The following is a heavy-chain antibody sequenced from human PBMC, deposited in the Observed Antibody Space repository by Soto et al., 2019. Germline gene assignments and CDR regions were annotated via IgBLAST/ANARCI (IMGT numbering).Heavy chain of an antibody. D-gene: IGHD5-18*01. CDR3: ARIPVDTSMIYWLDP. CDR1: GGSVSSGDYY. CDR2: IYYSGNT. V-gene: IGHV4-61*08. J-gene: IGHJ5*02. Sequence: LSLTCTVSGGSVSSGDYYWSWIRQPPGKGLEWIGYIYYSGNTNYNPSLKSRVIISVDTSKNLFSLKLTSVTAADTAVYYCARIPVDTSMIYWLDPWGQGTLVTVSS.